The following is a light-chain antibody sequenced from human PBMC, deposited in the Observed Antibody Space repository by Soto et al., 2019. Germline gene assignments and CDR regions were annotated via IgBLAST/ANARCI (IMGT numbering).Light chain of an antibody. CDR2: DAS. Sequence: EFVLTQSPGTLSLSPGERATLSCRASQTVRNNYLAWYQQKPGQAPRLLIYDASNRATGIPARFTGSGSGTDFTLTITSLEPEDFAVYYCQQRIKWPITFGQGTRLEIK. CDR1: QTVRNNY. V-gene: IGKV3-11*01. CDR3: QQRIKWPIT. J-gene: IGKJ5*01.